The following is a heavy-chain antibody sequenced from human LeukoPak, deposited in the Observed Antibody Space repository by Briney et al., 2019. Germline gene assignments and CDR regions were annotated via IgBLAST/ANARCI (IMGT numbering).Heavy chain of an antibody. V-gene: IGHV1-2*02. CDR1: GYTFTGYY. J-gene: IGHJ2*01. Sequence: RASVKVSCKASGYTFTGYYMHWVRQAPGQGLEWMGWINPNSGGTNYAQKFQGRVTMTRDTSISTAYMELSRLRSDDTAVYYCASRGYCSGGSCYRFWYFDLWGRGTLVTVSS. D-gene: IGHD2-15*01. CDR2: INPNSGGT. CDR3: ASRGYCSGGSCYRFWYFDL.